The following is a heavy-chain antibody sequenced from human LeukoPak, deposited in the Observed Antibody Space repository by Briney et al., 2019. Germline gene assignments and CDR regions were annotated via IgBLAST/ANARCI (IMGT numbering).Heavy chain of an antibody. Sequence: PGGSLRLSCAASGFTFRTYNMNWVRQAPGKAMEWVSSITSSGTYIFYADSVKGRFTISRDNAKNSLYLQMDSLGPEDTAVYYCARDRLPYYYGSGSFDPWGQGTLVTVSS. D-gene: IGHD3-10*01. CDR2: ITSSGTYI. CDR1: GFTFRTYN. J-gene: IGHJ5*02. CDR3: ARDRLPYYYGSGSFDP. V-gene: IGHV3-21*01.